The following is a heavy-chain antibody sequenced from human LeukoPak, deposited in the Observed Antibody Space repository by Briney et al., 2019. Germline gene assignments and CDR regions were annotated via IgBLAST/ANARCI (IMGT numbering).Heavy chain of an antibody. CDR1: GASVSSGDYS. CDR2: IYQSGNT. V-gene: IGHV4-30-2*01. J-gene: IGHJ5*02. Sequence: SETLSLTCVVSGASVSSGDYSWSWIRQPLGKGLEWIGSIYQSGNTYSNPSLKSRVTISVDRSKNQFSLRLTSVTAADTATYYCADYIEALRYRSGNWGWFDPWGQGTLVTVSS. D-gene: IGHD3-10*01. CDR3: ADYIEALRYRSGNWGWFDP.